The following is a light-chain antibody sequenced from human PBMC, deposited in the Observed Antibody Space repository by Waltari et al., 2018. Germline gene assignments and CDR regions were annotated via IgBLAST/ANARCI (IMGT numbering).Light chain of an antibody. CDR2: DAS. J-gene: IGKJ4*01. V-gene: IGKV1-33*01. Sequence: DIQMPRSPSPLSSSGAARVPVTCQASQDISNYLNWYQQKPGKDPKLLIYDASNLETGVPSRFSGSGSGTDFTFTISSLQPEDIATYYCQQYDNLPLTFGGGTKVEIK. CDR3: QQYDNLPLT. CDR1: QDISNY.